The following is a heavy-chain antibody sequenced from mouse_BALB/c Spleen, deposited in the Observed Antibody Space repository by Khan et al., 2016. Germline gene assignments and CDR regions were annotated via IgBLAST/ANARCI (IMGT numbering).Heavy chain of an antibody. V-gene: IGHV5-6-5*01. Sequence: EVELVESGGGLVKPGGSLKLSCAASGFTFSSYAMSWVRQTPEKRLEWVASISSGGSSFYPDILKDRFTISIANARNILYLQMIGLRSEDTAMYYCASKVYYFDYWGRGTTLTVSS. CDR3: ASKVYYFDY. CDR2: ISSGGSS. CDR1: GFTFSSYA. J-gene: IGHJ2*01.